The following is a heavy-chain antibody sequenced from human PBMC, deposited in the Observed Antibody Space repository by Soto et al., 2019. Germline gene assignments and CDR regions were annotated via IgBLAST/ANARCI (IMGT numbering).Heavy chain of an antibody. CDR2: ISYNGDYE. CDR3: AKAGVRSRYYFDF. Sequence: QVQLLDSGGGVVQPGRSLRLSCAASGFTFSRYGMHWVRQAPGKGLEWVAVISYNGDYEYYADSVKRRFTVSRDNSKNTLYLQMSSLRTEDTALYYCAKAGVRSRYYFDFWGQGTLVTVSS. V-gene: IGHV3-30*18. CDR1: GFTFSRYG. D-gene: IGHD3-3*01. J-gene: IGHJ4*02.